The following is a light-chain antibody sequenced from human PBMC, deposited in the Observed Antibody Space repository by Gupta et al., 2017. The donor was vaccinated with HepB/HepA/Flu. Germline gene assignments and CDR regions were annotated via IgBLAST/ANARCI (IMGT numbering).Light chain of an antibody. CDR3: QQSDSCPWT. CDR1: QSVSVN. CDR2: RAS. J-gene: IGKJ1*01. Sequence: EIVMTQSPATLSVSPGERATLSCRASQSVSVNLAWYQLKPGQAPRVLIFRASSRATGVPARFTGSGSGTEFTLTISSLQSEDFALYYCQQSDSCPWTFGQGTKVEIK. V-gene: IGKV3-15*01.